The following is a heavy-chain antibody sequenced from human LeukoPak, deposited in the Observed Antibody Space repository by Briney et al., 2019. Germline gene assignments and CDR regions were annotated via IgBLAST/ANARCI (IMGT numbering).Heavy chain of an antibody. CDR2: INQDGSEK. D-gene: IGHD1-1*01. V-gene: IGHV3-7*01. CDR3: ARTGEGWYFDL. CDR1: GFTFSSYW. J-gene: IGHJ2*01. Sequence: GGSLRLSCAASGFTFSSYWMNWVHQAPGKGLEWVANINQDGSEKFYVDSVKGRFTISRDNANNSLCLHLHSLRADDTSVYYCARTGEGWYFDLWGRGTLVTVSS.